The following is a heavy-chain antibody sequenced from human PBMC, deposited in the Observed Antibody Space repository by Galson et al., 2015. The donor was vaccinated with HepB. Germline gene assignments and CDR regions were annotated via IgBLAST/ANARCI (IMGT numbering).Heavy chain of an antibody. J-gene: IGHJ4*02. CDR1: GFTFSSRW. CDR2: INQDGSQT. CDR3: ASLLGNVSTLDY. Sequence: SLRLSCAASGFTFSSRWMTWVRQAPGKGLEWVASINQDGSQTHYVDSVRGRFTISRDNAKNTLFLQMNSLFGDDSAVYYCASLLGNVSTLDYWGQGVLVIVSS. D-gene: IGHD2-15*01. V-gene: IGHV3-7*03.